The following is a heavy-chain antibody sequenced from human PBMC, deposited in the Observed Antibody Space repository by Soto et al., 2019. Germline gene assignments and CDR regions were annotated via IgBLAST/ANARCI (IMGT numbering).Heavy chain of an antibody. V-gene: IGHV3-11*01. CDR1: GFIFSDYY. J-gene: IGHJ4*02. CDR3: ARDFDADSRTDFDY. Sequence: QVQLVESGGGLVKPGGSLRLSYATSGFIFSDYYMHWIRQAPGKGLEWISYISGNGRIIQCADSAKGRFTISRDNAQNSLYLQMNSLRAEDTALYFCARDFDADSRTDFDYWGQGTLVTVSS. CDR2: ISGNGRII. D-gene: IGHD4-17*01.